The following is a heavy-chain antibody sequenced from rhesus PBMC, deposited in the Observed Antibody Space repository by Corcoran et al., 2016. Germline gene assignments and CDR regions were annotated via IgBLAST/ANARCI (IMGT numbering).Heavy chain of an antibody. D-gene: IGHD5-12*01. Sequence: QLQLQESGPGLVKPSETLSLTCAVSGYSISSGYGWRWIRQPPGTGLEWIGYISYRGCTSYNPPLNSRVTISRDTSKNQFSLKLSAVTAADTAVYYCARNVDTATVIIFDYWGQGVLVTVSS. CDR3: ARNVDTATVIIFDY. CDR1: GYSISSGYG. V-gene: IGHV4-122*02. CDR2: ISYRGCT. J-gene: IGHJ4*01.